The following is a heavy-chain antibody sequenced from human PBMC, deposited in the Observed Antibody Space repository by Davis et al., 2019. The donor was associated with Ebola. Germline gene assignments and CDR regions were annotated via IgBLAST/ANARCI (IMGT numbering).Heavy chain of an antibody. CDR3: ARAGCSGGSCYSSYYMDV. V-gene: IGHV3-48*02. J-gene: IGHJ6*03. CDR2: ISSSSSTI. Sequence: PGGSLRLSCAASGFTFSSYSMNWVRQAPGKGLEWVSYISSSSSTIYYADSVKGRFTISRDNAKNSLYLQMNSLRDEDTAVYYCARAGCSGGSCYSSYYMDVWGKGTTVTVSS. D-gene: IGHD2-15*01. CDR1: GFTFSSYS.